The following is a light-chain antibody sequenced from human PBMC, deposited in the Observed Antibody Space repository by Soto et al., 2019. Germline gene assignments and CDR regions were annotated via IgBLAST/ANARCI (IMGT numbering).Light chain of an antibody. CDR1: SSDVGGYNY. J-gene: IGLJ1*01. Sequence: SALTQPASVSGSPGQSITISCTGTSSDVGGYNYVSWYQQHPGKAPKLMIYDVSNRPSGVSNRFSGSKSGNTASLTISGLQAEDEADYYCSSYTSSSTYVFGTGTKVTVL. CDR2: DVS. CDR3: SSYTSSSTYV. V-gene: IGLV2-14*01.